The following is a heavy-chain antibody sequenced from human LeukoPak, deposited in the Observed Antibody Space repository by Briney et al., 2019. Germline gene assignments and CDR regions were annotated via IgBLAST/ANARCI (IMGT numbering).Heavy chain of an antibody. CDR2: IIPILGIA. Sequence: ASVKVSCKASGDSFRSSTFAWVRQAPGRGLEWMGGIIPILGIANYAQKFQGRVTITADKSTSTAYMELSSLRSEDTAVYYCAKSRGIAAAGPLLNYYYYRMDVWGQGTTVTVSS. J-gene: IGHJ6*02. V-gene: IGHV1-69*10. CDR3: AKSRGIAAAGPLLNYYYYRMDV. D-gene: IGHD6-13*01. CDR1: GDSFRSST.